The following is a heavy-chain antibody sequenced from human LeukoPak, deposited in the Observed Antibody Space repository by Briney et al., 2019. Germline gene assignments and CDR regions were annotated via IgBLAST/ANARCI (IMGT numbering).Heavy chain of an antibody. D-gene: IGHD3-10*01. J-gene: IGHJ4*02. Sequence: GASVKVSCKASGGTFSSYAISWVRQAPGQGLEWMGRIIPILGIANYAQKFQGRVTITADKSTSTAYMELSSLRSEDTAVYYCARSYGSGSYNWDYWGQGTLVTVSS. CDR2: IIPILGIA. CDR1: GGTFSSYA. V-gene: IGHV1-69*04. CDR3: ARSYGSGSYNWDY.